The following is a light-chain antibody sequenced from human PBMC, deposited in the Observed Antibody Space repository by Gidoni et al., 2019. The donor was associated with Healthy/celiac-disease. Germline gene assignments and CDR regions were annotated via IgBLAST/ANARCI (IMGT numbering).Light chain of an antibody. CDR3: MQALQTPSS. Sequence: EIGRTQSPLSLPVTPGEPASISCRSSQSRLHSNGYNYLDWYLQKPGQSPQLLIYLGSNRASGVPDRFSGSGSGTDFTLKISRVEAEDVGVYYCMQALQTPSSFGQGTKLEIK. CDR1: QSRLHSNGYNY. V-gene: IGKV2-28*01. CDR2: LGS. J-gene: IGKJ2*04.